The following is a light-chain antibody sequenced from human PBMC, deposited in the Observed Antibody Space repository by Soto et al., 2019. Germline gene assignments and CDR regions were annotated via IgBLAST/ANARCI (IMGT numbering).Light chain of an antibody. CDR1: QSISSE. Sequence: EIVMTQSPATLSVSPGERATLSCRAIQSISSELAWYQQKPGQPPRLLIYGASTRATGVPARFTGSGSGSDFTLTISGLQSEDFAVYYCQQGHNWPLTFGQGTRLEI. J-gene: IGKJ2*01. CDR3: QQGHNWPLT. V-gene: IGKV3-15*01. CDR2: GAS.